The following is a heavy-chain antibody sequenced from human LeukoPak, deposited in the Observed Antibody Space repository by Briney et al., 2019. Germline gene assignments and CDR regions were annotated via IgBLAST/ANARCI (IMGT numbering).Heavy chain of an antibody. CDR2: IYYSGST. D-gene: IGHD3-22*01. J-gene: IGHJ6*03. Sequence: PSETLSLTCTVSGGSISSSSYYWGWIRQPPGKGLEWIGSIYYSGSTYYNPSLKSRVTISVDTSKNQFSLKLSSVTAADTAVYYCARSSEGRYYYDSSGYSYYYYYMDVWGKGTTVTISS. V-gene: IGHV4-39*07. CDR3: ARSSEGRYYYDSSGYSYYYYYMDV. CDR1: GGSISSSSYY.